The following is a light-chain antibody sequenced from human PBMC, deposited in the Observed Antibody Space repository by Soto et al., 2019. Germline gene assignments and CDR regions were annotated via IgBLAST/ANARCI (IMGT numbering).Light chain of an antibody. CDR2: EVS. CDR3: SAYRSSSGHV. V-gene: IGLV2-14*01. Sequence: QSVLTQPASVSGSPGQSITISCTGTSSDVGNSKYVSWYQQHPGKAPTVIIYEVSYRPSGLSNRFSGSKFGNTASLTISGLQAEDEADYYCSAYRSSSGHVFGTGTKLTVL. CDR1: SSDVGNSKY. J-gene: IGLJ1*01.